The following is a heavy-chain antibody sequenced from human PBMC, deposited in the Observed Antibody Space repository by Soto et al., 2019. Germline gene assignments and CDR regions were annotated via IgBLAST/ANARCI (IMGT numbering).Heavy chain of an antibody. CDR1: GGSISSGGYS. V-gene: IGHV4-61*08. Sequence: SETLSLTCAVSGGSISSGGYSWSWVRQPPEKGLEWIGYIYYSGSTNYNPSLKSRVTIAVDTSKNQFSLKLSSVTAADTAVYYCARHEAKTDAFDIWGQGTMVTVSS. CDR3: ARHEAKTDAFDI. J-gene: IGHJ3*02. CDR2: IYYSGST. D-gene: IGHD5-12*01.